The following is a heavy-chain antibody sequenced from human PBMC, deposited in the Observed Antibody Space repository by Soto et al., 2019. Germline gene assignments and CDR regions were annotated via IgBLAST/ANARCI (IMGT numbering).Heavy chain of an antibody. Sequence: PSETLSLTCAVYGGSFSGYYLSWIRQPPGKGLEWIGEINHSGSTNYNPSLKSRVTISVDTSKNQFSLKLSSVTAADTAVYYCARGQSSLLLDCWGQGVLVTVSS. J-gene: IGHJ4*02. V-gene: IGHV4-34*01. CDR2: INHSGST. CDR3: ARGQSSLLLDC. CDR1: GGSFSGYY. D-gene: IGHD2-8*02.